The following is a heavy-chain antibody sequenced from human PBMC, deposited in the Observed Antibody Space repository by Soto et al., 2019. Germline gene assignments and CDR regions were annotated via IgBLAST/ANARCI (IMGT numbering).Heavy chain of an antibody. CDR1: GDSISSPNW. V-gene: IGHV4-4*02. Sequence: QVQLQESGPGLVKPSETLSLTCAVSGDSISSPNWWSWYRQTPGKGLELIGEMFASGSSNYNPSLNGRVTISLDTSKTHFSLKLTSLTAADTAIYYCAREGFDHRPDYWGQGIPVTVSS. CDR3: AREGFDHRPDY. J-gene: IGHJ4*02. CDR2: MFASGSS.